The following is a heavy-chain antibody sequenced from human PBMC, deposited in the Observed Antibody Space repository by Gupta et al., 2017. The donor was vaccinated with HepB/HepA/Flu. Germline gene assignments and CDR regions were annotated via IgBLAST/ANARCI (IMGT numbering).Heavy chain of an antibody. Sequence: QVQLQESGPGLVKPSQTLSLTCTVSGGSISSGGYYWSWIRQHPGKGLEWIGYIYYSGSTYYNPSLKSRVTISVDTSKNQFSLKLSSVTAADTAVYYCARFEPEIRGAGYSAAAPNSTMAAGFDYWGQGTLVTVSS. V-gene: IGHV4-31*03. CDR2: IYYSGST. CDR3: ARFEPEIRGAGYSAAAPNSTMAAGFDY. J-gene: IGHJ4*02. CDR1: GGSISSGGYY. D-gene: IGHD6-13*01.